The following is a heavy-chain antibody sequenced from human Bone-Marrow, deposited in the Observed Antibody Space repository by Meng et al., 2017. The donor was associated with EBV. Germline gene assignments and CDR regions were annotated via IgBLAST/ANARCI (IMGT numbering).Heavy chain of an antibody. D-gene: IGHD1-26*01. V-gene: IGHV1-69*01. CDR2: IIPIFGTA. CDR1: GGTFSSYA. CDR3: ARDCSGSYNNWFDP. J-gene: IGHJ5*02. Sequence: VQLGQSGPEVQKPGFAVKVSCKASGGTFSSYAISWVRQAPGQGLEWMGGIIPIFGTANYAQKFQGRVTITADESTSTAYMELSSLRSEDTAVYYCARDCSGSYNNWFDPWGQGTLVTVSS.